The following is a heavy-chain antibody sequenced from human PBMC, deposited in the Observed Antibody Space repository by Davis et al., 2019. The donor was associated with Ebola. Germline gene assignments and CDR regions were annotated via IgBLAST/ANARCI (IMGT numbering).Heavy chain of an antibody. V-gene: IGHV4-59*08. CDR3: ARLAARTPFDY. D-gene: IGHD6-6*01. CDR2: IYYSGST. CDR1: GGSISSYY. J-gene: IGHJ4*02. Sequence: PSETLSLTCTVSGGSISSYYWSWIRQPPGKGLEWIGYIYYSGSTNYNPSLKSRVTISVDTSKNQFSLKLSSVTAADTAVYYCARLAARTPFDYWGQGTLVTVSS.